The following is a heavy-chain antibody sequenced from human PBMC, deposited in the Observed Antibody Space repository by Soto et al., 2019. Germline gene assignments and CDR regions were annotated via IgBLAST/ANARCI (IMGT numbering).Heavy chain of an antibody. CDR3: ARDRGESSGYLVDP. CDR1: GFTFSSYA. CDR2: ISYDGSNK. V-gene: IGHV3-30-3*01. J-gene: IGHJ5*02. Sequence: PGGSLRLSCVASGFTFSSYAMHWVRQAPDKGLEWVADISYDGSNKYYADSVKGRFTISRDNAKNSLYLQMNSLRAEDAAVYYCARDRGESSGYLVDPWGQGTLVTV. D-gene: IGHD3-22*01.